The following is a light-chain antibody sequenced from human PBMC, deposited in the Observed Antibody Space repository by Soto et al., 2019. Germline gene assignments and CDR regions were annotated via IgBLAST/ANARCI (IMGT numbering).Light chain of an antibody. CDR1: QSISTY. V-gene: IGKV1-39*01. Sequence: DIQVTQSPSSLSASVGDRVTISCRASQSISTYLNWYQHKPGKAPKLLIHAASSLRSGVPSRFSGSGSGTDFTLTISSXQPEDFATYYCQQSYSTPYTFGQGTKVDIK. CDR3: QQSYSTPYT. J-gene: IGKJ2*01. CDR2: AAS.